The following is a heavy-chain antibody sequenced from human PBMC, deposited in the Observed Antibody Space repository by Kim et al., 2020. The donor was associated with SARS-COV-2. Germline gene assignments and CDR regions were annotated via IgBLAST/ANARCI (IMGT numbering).Heavy chain of an antibody. D-gene: IGHD3-10*01. CDR3: ARAVIRGVRGVIGY. CDR1: GGSFSGYY. J-gene: IGHJ4*02. CDR2: INHSGST. Sequence: SETLSLTCAVYGGSFSGYYWSWIRQPPGKGLEWIGEINHSGSTNYNPSLKSRVTISVDTSKNQFSLKLSSVTAADTAVYYCARAVIRGVRGVIGYWGQGTLVTVSS. V-gene: IGHV4-34*01.